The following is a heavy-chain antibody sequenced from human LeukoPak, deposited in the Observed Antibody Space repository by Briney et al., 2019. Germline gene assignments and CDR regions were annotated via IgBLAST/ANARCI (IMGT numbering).Heavy chain of an antibody. V-gene: IGHV1-69*01. Sequence: ASVKVSCKASGGTFSSYAISWVRQAPEQGLEWMGGIIPIFGTANYAQKFQGRVTITADESTSTAYMELSSLRSEDTAVYYCARSMVRGVSVYSGQGNLVTVSS. CDR1: GGTFSSYA. CDR2: IIPIFGTA. D-gene: IGHD3-10*01. J-gene: IGHJ4*02. CDR3: ARSMVRGVSVY.